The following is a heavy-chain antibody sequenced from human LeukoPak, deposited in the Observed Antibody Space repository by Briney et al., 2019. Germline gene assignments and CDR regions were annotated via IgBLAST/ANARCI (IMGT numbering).Heavy chain of an antibody. CDR1: GFTFSTYW. Sequence: GGSLRLSCAASGFTFSTYWMTWVRQAPGRGPEWVAIINQDESKKYYVDSVKGRFTISRDNAQNSLYLQMNSLRVEDTAVYYCARGNAMDVWGQGTTVTVSS. CDR2: INQDESKK. J-gene: IGHJ6*02. CDR3: ARGNAMDV. V-gene: IGHV3-7*01.